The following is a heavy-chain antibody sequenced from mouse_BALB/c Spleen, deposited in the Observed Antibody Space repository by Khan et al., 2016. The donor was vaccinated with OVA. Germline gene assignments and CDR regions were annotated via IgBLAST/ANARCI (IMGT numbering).Heavy chain of an antibody. D-gene: IGHD2-1*01. CDR3: AKHNHGTLYAVDY. V-gene: IGHV2-3*01. CDR2: IWGDGNT. Sequence: VQLQESGPGLVAPSQSLSITCTVVGFSLTSYGVNWVRQPPGKGLEWLGVIWGDGNTNYHSALKSRLSISKDNSKSQVFLKLNSLQTDDTATYYCAKHNHGTLYAVDYWGQGTSVTVSS. J-gene: IGHJ4*01. CDR1: GFSLTSYG.